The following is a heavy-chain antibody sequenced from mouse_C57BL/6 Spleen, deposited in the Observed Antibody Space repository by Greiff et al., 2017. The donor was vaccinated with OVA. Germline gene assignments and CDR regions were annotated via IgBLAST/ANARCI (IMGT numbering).Heavy chain of an antibody. CDR2: IYPRSGNT. CDR1: GYTFTSYG. CDR3: ARRRDYYAMDY. V-gene: IGHV1-81*01. J-gene: IGHJ4*01. Sequence: LVESGAELARPGASVKLSCKASGYTFTSYGISWVKQRTGQGLEWIGEIYPRSGNTYYNEKFKGKATLTADKSSSTAYMELRSLTSEDSAVYFCARRRDYYAMDYWGQGTSVTVSS.